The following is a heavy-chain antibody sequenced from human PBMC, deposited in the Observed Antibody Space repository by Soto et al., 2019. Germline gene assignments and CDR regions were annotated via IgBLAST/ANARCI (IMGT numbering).Heavy chain of an antibody. CDR2: ISSSNSPI. Sequence: PGGSLRLSCAASGFTFSSYSMNWVRQAPGKGLEWVSYISSSNSPIYYADSVKGRFSISRDNAKNSLYLQMNSLRAEDTAVYYCARASELRYFDWPFDYWGQGTLVTVSS. CDR3: ARASELRYFDWPFDY. V-gene: IGHV3-48*01. J-gene: IGHJ4*02. D-gene: IGHD3-9*01. CDR1: GFTFSSYS.